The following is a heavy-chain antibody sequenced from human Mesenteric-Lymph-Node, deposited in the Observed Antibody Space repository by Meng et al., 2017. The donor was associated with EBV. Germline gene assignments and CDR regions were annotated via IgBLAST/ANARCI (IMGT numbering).Heavy chain of an antibody. CDR2: TYYRSKWYN. CDR1: GDSVSSSSAA. J-gene: IGHJ2*01. V-gene: IGHV6-1*01. Sequence: QVQLQQSGPGLVKPSXXLXLPXVISGDSVSSSSAAWTWIRQSPSRGLEWLGRTYYRSKWYNDYAVFVKSRITINPDTSKNQFSLQLNSVTPEDTAVYYCARGATSVFDLWGRGTLVTVSS. CDR3: ARGATSVFDL.